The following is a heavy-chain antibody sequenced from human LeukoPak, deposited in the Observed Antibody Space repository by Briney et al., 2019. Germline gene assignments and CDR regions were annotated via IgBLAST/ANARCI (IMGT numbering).Heavy chain of an antibody. V-gene: IGHV4-30-4*01. Sequence: SQTLSLTCTVSGGSISSGDYYWSWIRQPPGKGLEWIGYIYYSGSTYYNPSLKSRVTISVDTSKNQFSLELNSVTAADTAVYYCARTGGTIDYWGQGALVTVSS. D-gene: IGHD2-8*02. CDR3: ARTGGTIDY. CDR1: GGSISSGDYY. CDR2: IYYSGST. J-gene: IGHJ4*02.